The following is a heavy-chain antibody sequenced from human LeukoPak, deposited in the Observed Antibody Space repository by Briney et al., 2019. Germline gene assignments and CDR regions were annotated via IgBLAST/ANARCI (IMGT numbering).Heavy chain of an antibody. Sequence: SETLSLTCTVSGGSISRGGYSWSWIRQPPGKGLEWIGYFYYSGSTYYNPSLKSRVTISVDTSKNQLSLKLSSVTAADTAVYYCARESNYHSSGTGWFDPWGQGTLVTVSS. CDR3: ARESNYHSSGTGWFDP. CDR2: FYYSGST. J-gene: IGHJ5*02. V-gene: IGHV4-30-4*07. D-gene: IGHD3-10*01. CDR1: GGSISRGGYS.